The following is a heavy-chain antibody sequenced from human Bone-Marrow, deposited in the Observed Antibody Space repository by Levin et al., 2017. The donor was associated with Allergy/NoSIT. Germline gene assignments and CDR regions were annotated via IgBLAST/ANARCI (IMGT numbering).Heavy chain of an antibody. D-gene: IGHD2-15*01. CDR1: GFTFSSFW. Sequence: RAGGSLRLSCAASGFTFSSFWMHWVRQAPGKGLVWVSRIDEGGSFTDYADSVKGRFTISRDNAKNTLYLQMNSLGAEDTAVYYCARDVAGRSGFWGQGSLVTVSS. J-gene: IGHJ4*02. V-gene: IGHV3-74*01. CDR2: IDEGGSFT. CDR3: ARDVAGRSGF.